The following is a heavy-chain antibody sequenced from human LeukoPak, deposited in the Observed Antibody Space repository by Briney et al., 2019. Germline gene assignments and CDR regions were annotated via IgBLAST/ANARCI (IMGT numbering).Heavy chain of an antibody. Sequence: GRSLRLSCAASGFTFSSYAMHWVRQAPGKGLEWAAVISSDTNYKNYADSVKGRFSISRDNSNKMLYLQMSSLRVEDTAVYYCARVTRVGTIVWGQGTLVTVFS. V-gene: IGHV3-30-3*01. D-gene: IGHD1-26*01. CDR3: ARVTRVGTIV. J-gene: IGHJ4*02. CDR1: GFTFSSYA. CDR2: ISSDTNYK.